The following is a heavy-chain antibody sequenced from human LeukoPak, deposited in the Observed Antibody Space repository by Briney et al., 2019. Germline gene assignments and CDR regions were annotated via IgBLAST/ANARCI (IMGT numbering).Heavy chain of an antibody. CDR3: ARGLHYYDSREHWFDP. J-gene: IGHJ5*02. Sequence: SVTVSCKASGGTFSSYAISWVRQAPGQGLEWMGGIIPIFGTANYAQKFQGRVTITADESTSTAYMELSSLRSEDTAVYYCARGLHYYDSREHWFDPWGQGTLVTVSS. V-gene: IGHV1-69*13. D-gene: IGHD3-22*01. CDR1: GGTFSSYA. CDR2: IIPIFGTA.